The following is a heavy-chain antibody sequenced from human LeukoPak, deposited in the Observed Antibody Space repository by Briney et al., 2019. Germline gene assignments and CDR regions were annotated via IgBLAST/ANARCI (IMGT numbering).Heavy chain of an antibody. V-gene: IGHV3-23*01. CDR1: GFTFSSYA. CDR3: AKDRPNYYGSNGHYYKLNGDC. Sequence: PGGSLRLSCAASGFTFSSYAMSWVRQAPGKGLEWVPSITSSGAATYYADSVKGRFTISRDNSDNTLYLQMNSLRAEDTAVYYCAKDRPNYYGSNGHYYKLNGDCWGQGTLVTVSS. CDR2: ITSSGAAT. J-gene: IGHJ4*02. D-gene: IGHD3-22*01.